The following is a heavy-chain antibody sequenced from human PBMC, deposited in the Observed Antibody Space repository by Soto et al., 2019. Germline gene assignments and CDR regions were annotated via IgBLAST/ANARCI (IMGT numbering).Heavy chain of an antibody. Sequence: ASVKVSCKASGYTFTSYGISWVRQAPGQGLEWMGWISAYNGNTNYAQKLQGRVTMTTDTSTSTAYMELRSLRSDDTAVYYCAREGRYYDSSGYMGGYYYYGMDVWGQGTTVTVS. D-gene: IGHD3-22*01. J-gene: IGHJ6*02. CDR3: AREGRYYDSSGYMGGYYYYGMDV. V-gene: IGHV1-18*01. CDR1: GYTFTSYG. CDR2: ISAYNGNT.